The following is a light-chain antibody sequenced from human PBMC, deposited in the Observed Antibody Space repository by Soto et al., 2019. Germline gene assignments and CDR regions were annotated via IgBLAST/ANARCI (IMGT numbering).Light chain of an antibody. CDR1: SSDVGDYDY. CDR3: CSYAGSYTWV. J-gene: IGLJ3*02. CDR2: DVS. Sequence: QSVLTQPRSVSGSPGQSVTISCTGTSSDVGDYDYVSWYQHHPGEAPKFVIYDVSKRPSGVPDRFSGSKSGNTASLTISGLQAEDEAHYYCCSYAGSYTWVFGGGTKLTVL. V-gene: IGLV2-11*01.